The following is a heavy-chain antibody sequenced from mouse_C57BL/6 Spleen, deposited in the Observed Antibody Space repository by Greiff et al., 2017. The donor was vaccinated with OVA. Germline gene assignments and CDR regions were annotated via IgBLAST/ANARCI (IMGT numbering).Heavy chain of an antibody. CDR3: ARGSNYEDYYAMDY. CDR1: GYTFTSYW. Sequence: VQLQQPGAELVRPGSSVKLSCKASGYTFTSYWMHWVKQRPIQGLEWIGNIDPSDSETHYNQKFKDKATLTVDKSSSTAYMQLSSLTSEDSAVYYCARGSNYEDYYAMDYWGQGTSVTVSS. J-gene: IGHJ4*01. CDR2: IDPSDSET. D-gene: IGHD2-5*01. V-gene: IGHV1-52*01.